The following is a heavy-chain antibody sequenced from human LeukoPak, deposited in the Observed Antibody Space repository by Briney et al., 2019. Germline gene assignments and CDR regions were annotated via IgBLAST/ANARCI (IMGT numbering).Heavy chain of an antibody. D-gene: IGHD2-2*01. V-gene: IGHV4-38-2*01. CDR2: ISHSGTT. CDR1: SYSIGSGYY. J-gene: IGHJ5*02. Sequence: KPSETLSLTCVVSSYSIGSGYYWGWIRQPPGKGLEWIGTISHSGTTYYNSSLKSRVTISIDTAKNQFFLELMSVTAADTAVYYCARFESTSGRGFDPWGQGTLVTVSS. CDR3: ARFESTSGRGFDP.